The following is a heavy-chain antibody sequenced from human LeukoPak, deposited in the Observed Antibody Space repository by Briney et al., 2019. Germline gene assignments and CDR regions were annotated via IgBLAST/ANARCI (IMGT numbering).Heavy chain of an antibody. J-gene: IGHJ4*02. CDR3: ARDGGSTIDY. CDR2: ISGYSGYT. Sequence: VASVKVSCKASGYTFISYTISWVRQAPGQGLEWMGWISGYSGYTNYAQKLQDRVTMTIDTSTGTAYMEMRSLMSDDTAVYYCARDGGSTIDYWGQGTLVTVSS. V-gene: IGHV1-18*04. CDR1: GYTFISYT. D-gene: IGHD1-26*01.